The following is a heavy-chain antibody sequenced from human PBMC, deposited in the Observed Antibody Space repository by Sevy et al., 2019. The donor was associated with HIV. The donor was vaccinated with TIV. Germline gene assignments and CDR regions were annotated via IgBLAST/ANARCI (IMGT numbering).Heavy chain of an antibody. CDR1: GYSFTTYW. CDR3: ARTTTVTLFDY. V-gene: IGHV5-51*01. D-gene: IGHD4-4*01. Sequence: GESLKISCKTSGYSFTTYWIGWVCQMPGKGLEWMGIIYPGDSDMRYSPSFQGQVTISADKSISTAYLQWSSLKASDTAMYYCARTTTVTLFDYWGQGTLVTVSS. CDR2: IYPGDSDM. J-gene: IGHJ4*02.